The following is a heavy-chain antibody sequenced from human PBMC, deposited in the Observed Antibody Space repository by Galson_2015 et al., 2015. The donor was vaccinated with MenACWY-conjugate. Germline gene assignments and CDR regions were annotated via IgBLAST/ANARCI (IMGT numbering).Heavy chain of an antibody. J-gene: IGHJ5*02. CDR2: IYWDDDK. Sequence: PALVKPTQTLTLTCTFSGFSLSSSGVGVGWIRQPPGKALEWLALIYWDDDKRYSPSLKARLTITRDPSKNQVVLTMTNMDPVDTATYYCAHSGGDTTMVHWWFDPWGRGTLVTVSS. CDR1: GFSLSSSGVG. CDR3: AHSGGDTTMVHWWFDP. D-gene: IGHD5-18*01. V-gene: IGHV2-5*02.